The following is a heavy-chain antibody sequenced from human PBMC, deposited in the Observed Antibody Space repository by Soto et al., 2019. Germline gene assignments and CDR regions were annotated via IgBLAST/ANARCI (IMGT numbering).Heavy chain of an antibody. J-gene: IGHJ6*03. V-gene: IGHV3-21*01. CDR1: GFTFSSYN. Sequence: GGSLRLSCAASGFTFSSYNMNWVRQAPGKGLEWVSSISSSSNYIYYADSVKGRFTISRDNAKNSLYLQMNSLRAEDTAVYYCARDEQQLRLYHYFMYVWGKGTSVTGSS. D-gene: IGHD6-13*01. CDR3: ARDEQQLRLYHYFMYV. CDR2: ISSSSNYI.